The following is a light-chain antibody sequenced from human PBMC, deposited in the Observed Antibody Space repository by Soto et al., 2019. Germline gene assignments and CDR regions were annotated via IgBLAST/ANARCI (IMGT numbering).Light chain of an antibody. CDR3: QQSYSTLWT. V-gene: IGKV1-39*01. J-gene: IGKJ1*01. Sequence: DMQMTQSPSSLSASVGDRVTITCRASQSISSYLNWYQQKPVKAPKLLIYAASSLQSGVPSRFSGSGSGTDFTLTISSLQPEDFAAHYCQQSYSTLWTFGQGTKVEIK. CDR1: QSISSY. CDR2: AAS.